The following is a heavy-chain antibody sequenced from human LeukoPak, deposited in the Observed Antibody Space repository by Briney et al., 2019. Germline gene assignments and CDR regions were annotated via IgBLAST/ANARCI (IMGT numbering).Heavy chain of an antibody. Sequence: SETLSLTCTVSGGSISSHYWNWIRQPPGKGLEWIGYIYTSGSTNYNPSLKSRVTISVDTSKNQFSLRLSSVTAADPAVYYCARVNKWELAGGVDYWGQGTLVTVSS. V-gene: IGHV4-4*09. CDR1: GGSISSHY. J-gene: IGHJ4*02. CDR3: ARVNKWELAGGVDY. CDR2: IYTSGST. D-gene: IGHD1-26*01.